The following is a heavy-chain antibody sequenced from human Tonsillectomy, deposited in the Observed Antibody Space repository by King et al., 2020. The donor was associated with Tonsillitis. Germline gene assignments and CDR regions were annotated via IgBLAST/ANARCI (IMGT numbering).Heavy chain of an antibody. CDR3: AKWVQIDASPVDP. CDR2: SGRTT. V-gene: IGHV3-23*04. CDR1: GITSSGYT. D-gene: IGHD1-1*01. J-gene: IGHJ5*02. Sequence: VQLVESGGGLVQPGGSLRLSCAASGITSSGYTISWVRQASGKGLEWISTSGRTTVYADSVKGRFTMSRDNSKNTVFLQMNNLRAEDTGVYYCAKWVQIDASPVDPWGQGTLVTVSS.